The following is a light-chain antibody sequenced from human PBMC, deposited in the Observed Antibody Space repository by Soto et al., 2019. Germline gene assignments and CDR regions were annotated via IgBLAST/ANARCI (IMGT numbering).Light chain of an antibody. V-gene: IGKV3-20*01. Sequence: LSLTKRERATLSFMASQSVSSSYLAWYQHKPGQAPRLIIYGASSRASGIPDRFSGSGSGTDFTLTISRLEPEDFAVYYCQYSGSLSWTSAQGSKV. CDR1: QSVSSSY. CDR2: GAS. CDR3: QYSGSLSWT. J-gene: IGKJ1*01.